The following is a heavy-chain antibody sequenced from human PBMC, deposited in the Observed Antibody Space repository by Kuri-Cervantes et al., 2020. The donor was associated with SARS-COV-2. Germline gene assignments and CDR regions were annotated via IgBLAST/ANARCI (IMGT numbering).Heavy chain of an antibody. CDR3: AREIGVIAYPHAFDI. Sequence: SETLSLTCTVSGASINSHYWSWIRQPAGKGLEWIGRIYTSGSTNYNPSLKSRVTMSVDTSKNRISLKLSSVTAADTAVYYCAREIGVIAYPHAFDIWGQGTMVTVSS. CDR1: GASINSHY. J-gene: IGHJ3*02. CDR2: IYTSGST. V-gene: IGHV4-4*07. D-gene: IGHD2-21*01.